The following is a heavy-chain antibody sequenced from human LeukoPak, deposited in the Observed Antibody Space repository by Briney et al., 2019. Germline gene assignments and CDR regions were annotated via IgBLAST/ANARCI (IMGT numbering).Heavy chain of an antibody. CDR2: INAGNGNT. J-gene: IGHJ6*02. CDR3: ARGGAAGLLLFGSRWLYGMDV. D-gene: IGHD6-13*01. CDR1: GYTFTSYA. Sequence: ASVKVSCKASGYTFTSYAMHWVRQAPGQRLEWMGWINAGNGNTKYSQKFQGRVTITRDTSASTAYMEPSSLRSEDTAVYYCARGGAAGLLLFGSRWLYGMDVWGQGTTVTVSS. V-gene: IGHV1-3*01.